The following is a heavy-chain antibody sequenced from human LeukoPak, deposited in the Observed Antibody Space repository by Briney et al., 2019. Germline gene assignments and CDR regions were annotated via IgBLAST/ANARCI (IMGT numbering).Heavy chain of an antibody. Sequence: GGSLRLSCAASGFTFSSYAMSSVRQAPGKGLEWVSAISGSGGSTYYADSVKGRFTISRDNSKNTLYLQMNSLRAEDTAVYYCARASVTTGLGYWGQGTLVTVSS. CDR3: ARASVTTGLGY. CDR2: ISGSGGST. CDR1: GFTFSSYA. J-gene: IGHJ4*02. V-gene: IGHV3-23*01. D-gene: IGHD4-17*01.